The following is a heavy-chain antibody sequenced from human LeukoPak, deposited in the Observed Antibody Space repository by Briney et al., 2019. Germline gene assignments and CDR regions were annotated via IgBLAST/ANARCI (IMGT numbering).Heavy chain of an antibody. Sequence: ASVKVSCKASGYTFTSYYMHWVRQAPGQGLEWMGIINPSGGSTSYAQKFQGRVTMTRDTSTSTVYMELSSLRSEDTAVYYCARGPPPAYFHDSSEGGGFDYWGQGTLVTVSS. D-gene: IGHD3-22*01. CDR2: INPSGGST. J-gene: IGHJ4*02. CDR1: GYTFTSYY. V-gene: IGHV1-46*01. CDR3: ARGPPPAYFHDSSEGGGFDY.